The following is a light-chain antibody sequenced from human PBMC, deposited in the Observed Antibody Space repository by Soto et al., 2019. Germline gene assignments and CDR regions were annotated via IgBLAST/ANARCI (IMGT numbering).Light chain of an antibody. CDR3: SSYTSSRTYI. CDR1: SSDVGGYNY. CDR2: DVS. V-gene: IGLV2-14*03. Sequence: ALAQPASVSGSPGQSITISCTGTSSDVGGYNYVSWYQQHPGKAPKLIFYDVSNRPSGVSNRFSGSKSGNTASLTISGLQAEDEADYYCSSYTSSRTYIFGTGTKLTVL. J-gene: IGLJ1*01.